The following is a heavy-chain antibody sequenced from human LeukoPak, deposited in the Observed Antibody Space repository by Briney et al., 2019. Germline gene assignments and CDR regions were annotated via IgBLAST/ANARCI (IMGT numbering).Heavy chain of an antibody. CDR2: ISGSGGST. Sequence: GGSLRLSCADSGFAFGSCAMSWVRQAPGKGLEWVSAISGSGGSTYYADSVKGRFTISRDNSKNTLYLQMNSLRAEDTAVYYCAKVTGIRQWLVRDAFDIWGQGTMVTVSS. J-gene: IGHJ3*02. D-gene: IGHD6-19*01. CDR1: GFAFGSCA. CDR3: AKVTGIRQWLVRDAFDI. V-gene: IGHV3-23*01.